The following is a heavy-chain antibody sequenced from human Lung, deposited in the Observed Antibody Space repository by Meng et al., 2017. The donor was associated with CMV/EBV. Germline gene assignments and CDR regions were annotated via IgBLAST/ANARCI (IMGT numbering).Heavy chain of an antibody. CDR1: GFTVSTNF. V-gene: IGHV3-53*01. Sequence: GESLKISCAASGFTVSTNFMSWVRQAPGKGLDWVSLMYSGGTTYYADSVKGRFTISRDDSKNTLYLQMNSLRAEDTAVYYCARNQPISDAFDIWGQETMVXVSS. CDR2: MYSGGTT. J-gene: IGHJ3*02. CDR3: ARNQPISDAFDI. D-gene: IGHD3-3*01.